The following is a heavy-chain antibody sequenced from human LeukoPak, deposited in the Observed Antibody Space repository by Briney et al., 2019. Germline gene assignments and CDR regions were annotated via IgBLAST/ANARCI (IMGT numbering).Heavy chain of an antibody. CDR1: GFIFSSYW. CDR2: IKEDGSDK. D-gene: IGHD3-10*01. CDR3: ASLYGSGIN. J-gene: IGHJ4*02. V-gene: IGHV3-7*01. Sequence: GGSLRLSCAASGFIFSSYWMAWVRQAPGKGLEWVANIKEDGSDKNYVESLKGRFTISRDNAKNSLYLQMNSLRAEDTAVYYCASLYGSGINWGQGTLVTVSS.